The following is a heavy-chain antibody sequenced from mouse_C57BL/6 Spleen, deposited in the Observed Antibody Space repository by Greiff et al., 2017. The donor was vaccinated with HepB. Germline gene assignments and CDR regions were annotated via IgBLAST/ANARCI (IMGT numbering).Heavy chain of an antibody. J-gene: IGHJ3*01. CDR2: ISDGGSYT. V-gene: IGHV5-4*03. Sequence: EVKLVESGGGLVKPGGSLKLSCAASGFTFSSYAMSWVRQTPEKRLEWVATISDGGSYTDYPDNVKGRFTIARDNAKNNLYLQMSHLKSEDTAIYYCARSHDYDAWFAYWGQGTLVTVSA. CDR1: GFTFSSYA. D-gene: IGHD2-4*01. CDR3: ARSHDYDAWFAY.